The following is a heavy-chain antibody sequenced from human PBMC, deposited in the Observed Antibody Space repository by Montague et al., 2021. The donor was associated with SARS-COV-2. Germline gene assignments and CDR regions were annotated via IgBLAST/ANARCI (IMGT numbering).Heavy chain of an antibody. CDR2: IYYSGST. Sequence: SETLSLTCTVSGGSISSSGYYWGWLRQSQGKGLEWIGSIYYSGSTYYNPSLKSRVTISVDTSKNQFSLKLSSVTAADTAVYYCARDLNEYSSSGGFDYWGQGTLVTVSS. CDR3: ARDLNEYSSSGGFDY. D-gene: IGHD6-6*01. V-gene: IGHV4-39*07. CDR1: GGSISSSGYY. J-gene: IGHJ4*02.